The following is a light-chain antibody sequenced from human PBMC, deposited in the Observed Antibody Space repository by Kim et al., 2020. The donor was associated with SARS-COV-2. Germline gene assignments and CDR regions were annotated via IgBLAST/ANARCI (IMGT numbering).Light chain of an antibody. CDR1: SSAVGGYTY. CDR2: DVS. V-gene: IGLV2-14*03. CDR3: SSYTSSSTLV. Sequence: GQSITISGTGTSSAVGGYTYVSGYQQHPGKAPKLMIYDVSYRPSGVSNRLSGSKSGNTASLTISGLQAEDEADYYCSSYTSSSTLVFGGGTQLTVL. J-gene: IGLJ2*01.